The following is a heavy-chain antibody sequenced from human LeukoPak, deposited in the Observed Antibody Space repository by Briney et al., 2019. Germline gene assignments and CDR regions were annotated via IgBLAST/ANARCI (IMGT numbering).Heavy chain of an antibody. D-gene: IGHD3-22*01. V-gene: IGHV1-8*01. CDR1: GYTFTSYD. CDR3: ARDGAYYYDPGYYFDY. J-gene: IGHJ4*02. CDR2: MNPNSGNT. Sequence: GASVKVSCKASGYTFTSYDINWVRQATGQGLEWMGWMNPNSGNTGYAQKFQGRVTMTRNTSISTAYMELSSLRSEDTAVYYCARDGAYYYDPGYYFDYWGQGTLVTVSS.